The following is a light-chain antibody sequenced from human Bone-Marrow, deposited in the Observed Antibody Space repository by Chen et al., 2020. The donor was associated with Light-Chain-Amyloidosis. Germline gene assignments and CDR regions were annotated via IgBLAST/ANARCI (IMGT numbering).Light chain of an antibody. CDR3: QSADSSGTYEVI. CDR2: SDT. V-gene: IGLV3-25*03. J-gene: IGLJ2*01. CDR1: DLPTKY. Sequence: SYELTQPPSVSVSPGQTARITCSGDDLPTKYAYWYQQKPGQAPVLVIPSDTVRPSGISERFSCSSSGTTATLTISGVQAEDEADYHCQSADSSGTYEVIFGGGTKLTVL.